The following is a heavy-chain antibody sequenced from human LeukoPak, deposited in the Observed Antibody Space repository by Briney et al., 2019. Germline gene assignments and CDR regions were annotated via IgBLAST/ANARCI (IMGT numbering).Heavy chain of an antibody. CDR1: GGSISSYY. V-gene: IGHV4-4*09. J-gene: IGHJ6*03. Sequence: PSETLSLTCTVSGGSISSYYWSWLRQPPGKGLEWIGYIYTSGSTNYNPSLKSRVTISVDTSKNQFSLKLSSVTAADTAVYYCARLGNYYYYMDVWGKGTTVTVSS. CDR2: IYTSGST. D-gene: IGHD7-27*01. CDR3: ARLGNYYYYMDV.